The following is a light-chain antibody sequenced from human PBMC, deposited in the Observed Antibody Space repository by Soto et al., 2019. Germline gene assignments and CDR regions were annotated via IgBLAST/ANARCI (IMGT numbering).Light chain of an antibody. V-gene: IGKV1-39*01. CDR3: QQSYSTPPDT. Sequence: DIQMTQSPSSLSASVGHRVTLTCRASQSISTYLNWYQKKPGKAPKLLIHAASSLHSGVPSRFSGSGSGTDFTLTISSLQPEDFATYFCQQSYSTPPDTFGQGTTVEIK. J-gene: IGKJ2*01. CDR1: QSISTY. CDR2: AAS.